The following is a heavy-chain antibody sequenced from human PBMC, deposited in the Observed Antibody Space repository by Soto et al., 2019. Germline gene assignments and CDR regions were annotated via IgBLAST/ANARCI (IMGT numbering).Heavy chain of an antibody. CDR1: GDIVSVDPAS. CDR2: TYYRSKWYN. CDR3: VRDVGFDFDY. V-gene: IGHV6-1*01. D-gene: IGHD1-26*01. J-gene: IGHJ4*02. Sequence: SQTLSLTCAMSGDIVSVDPASWNWIRQSPSRGLEWLGRTYYRSKWYNDYAVSVKSRITNNPDTSKNQFSLHLNSVTPEDTALYYCVRDVGFDFDYWGLRTLVTVSS.